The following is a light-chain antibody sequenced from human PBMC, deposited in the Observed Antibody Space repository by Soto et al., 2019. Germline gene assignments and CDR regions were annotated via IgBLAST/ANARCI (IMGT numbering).Light chain of an antibody. Sequence: EIQMTQSPSSLSASVGHRVTITCRASQSISSYLNWYQQKPGKAPKLLIYAASSLQSGVPSRFSGSGSGTDFTLTISSLQPEDFATYYCQQSYSTPRLTFGGGTKVDIK. CDR3: QQSYSTPRLT. CDR1: QSISSY. V-gene: IGKV1-39*01. J-gene: IGKJ4*01. CDR2: AAS.